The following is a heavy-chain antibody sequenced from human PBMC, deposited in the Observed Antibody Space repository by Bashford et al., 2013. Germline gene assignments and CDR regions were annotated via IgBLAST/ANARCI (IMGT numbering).Heavy chain of an antibody. CDR1: GYTFSTYG. CDR3: GTRGTKVFDP. J-gene: IGHJ5*02. Sequence: ASVKVSCRTSGYTFSTYGIAWVRQAPGQGLEWVGWISPFNGATDYAQNFQGRVTLTTDTFTRTAFMELTSLTAARHGRLRYCGTRGTKVFDPWGQGTLVTGLL. CDR2: ISPFNGAT. V-gene: IGHV1-18*01. D-gene: IGHD3-3*01.